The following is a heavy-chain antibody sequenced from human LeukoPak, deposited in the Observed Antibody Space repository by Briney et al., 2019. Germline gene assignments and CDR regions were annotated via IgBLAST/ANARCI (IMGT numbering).Heavy chain of an antibody. Sequence: GASVKVSCKASGYTFTNYDINWVRQAPGQGLEWMGRISAYNGNTNYAQKLQGRVTMTTDTSTSTAYMELRSLRSDDTAVYYCARGGAFVVVPAAIGNWFDPWGQGTLVTVSS. V-gene: IGHV1-18*01. CDR1: GYTFTNYD. J-gene: IGHJ5*02. D-gene: IGHD2-2*02. CDR3: ARGGAFVVVPAAIGNWFDP. CDR2: ISAYNGNT.